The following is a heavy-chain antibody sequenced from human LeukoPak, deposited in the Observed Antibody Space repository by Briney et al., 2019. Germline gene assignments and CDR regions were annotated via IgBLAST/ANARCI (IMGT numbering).Heavy chain of an antibody. Sequence: PSETPSLTCTVSGGSISSSSYYWGWIRQPPGKGLEWIGRIYYSGSTYYNPSLKSRVTISVDTSKNQFSLKLSSVTAADTAVYYCASHVYYDSSGYPFDYWGQGTLVTVSS. D-gene: IGHD3-22*01. CDR1: GGSISSSSYY. J-gene: IGHJ4*02. V-gene: IGHV4-39*01. CDR3: ASHVYYDSSGYPFDY. CDR2: IYYSGST.